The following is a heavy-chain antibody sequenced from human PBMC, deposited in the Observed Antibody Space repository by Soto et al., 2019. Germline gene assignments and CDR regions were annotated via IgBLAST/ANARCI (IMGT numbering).Heavy chain of an antibody. J-gene: IGHJ4*02. D-gene: IGHD5-12*01. CDR2: VYYDGHT. Sequence: QVQLQESGPGRVKPLETLSLTCTVSGGSINNNFWGWVRQPPGKGLEWIGYVYYDGHTDYNPSLESLVTIAVDTSKNQFSLRLTSVTAADTAVYYCARDLFGGYCLDYWGQGALVTVSS. CDR1: GGSINNNF. CDR3: ARDLFGGYCLDY. V-gene: IGHV4-59*01.